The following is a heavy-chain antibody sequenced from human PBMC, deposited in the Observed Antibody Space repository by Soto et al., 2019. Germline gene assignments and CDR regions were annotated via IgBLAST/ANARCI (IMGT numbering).Heavy chain of an antibody. J-gene: IGHJ6*02. V-gene: IGHV4-59*01. CDR3: ARLRAVAGGYYYYYYGMDV. Sequence: SATLSLTCTVSFGSISIYYWSCIRQPPGKGLEWIGYIYYSGSTNYNPSLKSRVTISVDTSKNQFSLKLSSVTAADTAVYYCARLRAVAGGYYYYYYGMDVWGQGTTVTVSS. CDR2: IYYSGST. D-gene: IGHD6-19*01. CDR1: FGSISIYY.